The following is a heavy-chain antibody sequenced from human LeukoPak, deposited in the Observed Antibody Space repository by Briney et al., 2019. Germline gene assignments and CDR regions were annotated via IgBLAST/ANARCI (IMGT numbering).Heavy chain of an antibody. CDR1: GFTFSSYS. J-gene: IGHJ5*02. Sequence: GGSLRLSCAASGFTFSSYSMNWVRQAPGKGLEWVSYISSSSSTIYYADSVKGRFTISRDNAKNSLYLQMNSLRAEDTAVYYCARTITISQAAWGQGTLVTVSS. CDR2: ISSSSSTI. CDR3: ARTITISQAA. D-gene: IGHD3-3*01. V-gene: IGHV3-48*01.